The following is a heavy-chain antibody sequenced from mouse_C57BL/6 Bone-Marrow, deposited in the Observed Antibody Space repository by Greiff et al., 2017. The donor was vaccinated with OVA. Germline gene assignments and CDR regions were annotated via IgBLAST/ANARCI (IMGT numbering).Heavy chain of an antibody. Sequence: VQLKQSGPVLVKPGPSVKISCKASGFTFTDYYMHWVKQSPGQSLEWIGLVYPSNGGTSYNQKFKGKATLTVDTSSSTAYMELNRLTSEDSAVYYCARGDDGYDGDYWGKGTTLTVSS. CDR2: VYPSNGGT. J-gene: IGHJ2*01. D-gene: IGHD2-2*01. V-gene: IGHV1-36*01. CDR1: GFTFTDYY. CDR3: ARGDDGYDGDY.